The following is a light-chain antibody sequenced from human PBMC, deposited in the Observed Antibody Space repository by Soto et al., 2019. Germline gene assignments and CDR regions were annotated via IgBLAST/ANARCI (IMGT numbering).Light chain of an antibody. Sequence: QSALTQPASVSGSPGQSSTIFCTGTSSDIGRYNYVSWYQHHPGKVPKLMIYDVSNRPSGVSNRFSGSKSGNTASLTISGLQAEDEADYYCSSYTNSTTRAFGGGTKLTVL. CDR3: SSYTNSTTRA. J-gene: IGLJ3*02. V-gene: IGLV2-14*03. CDR2: DVS. CDR1: SSDIGRYNY.